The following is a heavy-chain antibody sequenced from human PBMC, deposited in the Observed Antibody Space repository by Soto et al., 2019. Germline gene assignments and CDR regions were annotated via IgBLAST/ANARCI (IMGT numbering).Heavy chain of an antibody. V-gene: IGHV4-31*03. CDR2: IYYSGST. CDR1: GGSISSGGYY. CDR3: ARNDYGDYNDAFDI. D-gene: IGHD4-17*01. J-gene: IGHJ3*02. Sequence: LSLTCTVSGGSISSGGYYWSWIRQHPGKGLEWIGYIYYSGSTYYNPSLKSRVTISVDTSKNQFSLKLSSVTAADTAVYYCARNDYGDYNDAFDIWGQGTMVTVSS.